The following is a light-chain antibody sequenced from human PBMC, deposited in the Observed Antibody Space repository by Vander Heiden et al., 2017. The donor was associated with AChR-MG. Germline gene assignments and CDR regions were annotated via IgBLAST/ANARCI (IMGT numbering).Light chain of an antibody. CDR1: QRVSSSY. Sequence: EIVLTLSPGTLSLSPGERAPLSCRASQRVSSSYLAWYQQKPGQAPSLLIDGASSRATGIPDRFSGSVSGTDFTLTIRRLEPEDFAVYYCQQYGSSPPGITFGPGTKVDLK. V-gene: IGKV3-20*01. CDR3: QQYGSSPPGIT. CDR2: GAS. J-gene: IGKJ3*01.